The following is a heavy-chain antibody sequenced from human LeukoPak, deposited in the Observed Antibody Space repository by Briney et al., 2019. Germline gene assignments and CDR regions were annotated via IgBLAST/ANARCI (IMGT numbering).Heavy chain of an antibody. D-gene: IGHD6-19*01. Sequence: GGSLRLSRAASGFTFSDYYMSWIRQAPGKGLEWVSYISSSGSTIYYADSVKGRFTISRDNAKNSLYLQMNSLRAEDTAVYYCARNTHYSSGWSSDWGQGTLVTVSS. J-gene: IGHJ4*02. CDR2: ISSSGSTI. CDR3: ARNTHYSSGWSSD. CDR1: GFTFSDYY. V-gene: IGHV3-11*01.